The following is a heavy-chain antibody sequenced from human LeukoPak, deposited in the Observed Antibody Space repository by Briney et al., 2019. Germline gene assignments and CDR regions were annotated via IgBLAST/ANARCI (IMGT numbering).Heavy chain of an antibody. J-gene: IGHJ4*02. D-gene: IGHD3-10*01. CDR2: IYYSGST. V-gene: IGHV4-39*01. Sequence: SDTLSLTRTVSGGSISSSSYCLGWIRQPPGKGLEWIGSIYYSGSTYYTPSLKSRVTMSVDTSKNQFSLKLGSVTAADTAVYYCASRNPVGYYGSGSYLIDYWGQGTLVTVSS. CDR3: ASRNPVGYYGSGSYLIDY. CDR1: GGSISSSSYC.